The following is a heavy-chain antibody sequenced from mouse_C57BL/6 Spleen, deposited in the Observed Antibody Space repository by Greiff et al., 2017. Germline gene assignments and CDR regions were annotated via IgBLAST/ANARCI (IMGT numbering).Heavy chain of an antibody. Sequence: QVQLQQPGAELVKPGASVKLSCKASGYTFTSYWMHWVKQRPGRGLEWLGRIDPNSGGTKYNEKFKSKATLTVDKPSSIAYMQLRSLTSEDSAVYYCARSPYDYDALYAMDYWGQGTSVTVSS. CDR2: IDPNSGGT. D-gene: IGHD2-4*01. J-gene: IGHJ4*01. CDR3: ARSPYDYDALYAMDY. CDR1: GYTFTSYW. V-gene: IGHV1-72*01.